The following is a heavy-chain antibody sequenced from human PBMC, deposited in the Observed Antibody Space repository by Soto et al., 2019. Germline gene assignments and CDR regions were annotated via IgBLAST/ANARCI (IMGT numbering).Heavy chain of an antibody. D-gene: IGHD1-26*01. CDR2: IYYSGSA. CDR1: GGSISSSSYY. Sequence: SETLSLTCTVSGGSISSSSYYWGWIRQPPGKGLEWIGSIYYSGSAYYNPSLKSRVTISVDTSKNQFSLKLSSVTAADTAVYYCARQRESGSYYFDYWGQGTLVTVSS. CDR3: ARQRESGSYYFDY. J-gene: IGHJ4*02. V-gene: IGHV4-39*01.